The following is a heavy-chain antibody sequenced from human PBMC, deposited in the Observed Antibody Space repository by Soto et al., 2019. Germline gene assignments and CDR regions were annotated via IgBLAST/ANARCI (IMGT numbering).Heavy chain of an antibody. CDR1: GGSISSSSYY. CDR2: IYYSGST. V-gene: IGHV4-39*01. Sequence: SETLSLTCTVSGGSISSSSYYWGWIRQPPGKGLEWIGSIYYSGSTYYNPSLKSRVTISVDTSKSQFSLKLSSVTAADTAVYYCARHRTDIVVVPAYNWFDPWGQGTLVTV. J-gene: IGHJ5*02. CDR3: ARHRTDIVVVPAYNWFDP. D-gene: IGHD2-2*01.